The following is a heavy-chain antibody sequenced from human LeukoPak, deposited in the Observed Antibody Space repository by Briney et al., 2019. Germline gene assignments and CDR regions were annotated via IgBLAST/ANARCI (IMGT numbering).Heavy chain of an antibody. CDR3: ARRDCDTIKCRGSNWFDP. CDR2: ISGSAGST. V-gene: IGHV3-23*01. CDR1: GFTFSSYA. D-gene: IGHD3-22*01. J-gene: IGHJ5*02. Sequence: GGSLRLSCAASGFTFSSYAMSWVRQAPGKGLEWVSDISGSAGSTYYADSVKGRFTISRDNSKNTLYLQMNSLRAEDTAVYYCARRDCDTIKCRGSNWFDPWGQGTLVSVSS.